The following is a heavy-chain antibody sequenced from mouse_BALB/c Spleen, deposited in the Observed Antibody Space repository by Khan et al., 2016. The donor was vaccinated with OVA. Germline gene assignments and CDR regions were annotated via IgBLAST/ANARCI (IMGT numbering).Heavy chain of an antibody. D-gene: IGHD4-1*01. V-gene: IGHV5-6*01. CDR1: GFTFSSYS. CDR3: ASHLTGSFAY. Sequence: EVKLMESGGDLVKPGGSLKLSCVASGFTFSSYSMSWVRQTPDKRLEWVATISSGGDYTYYPDSVKGRFTISRDNARNTLYLQMSSLKSEDTAMYYCASHLTGSFAYWGQGTLVTVSA. J-gene: IGHJ3*01. CDR2: ISSGGDYT.